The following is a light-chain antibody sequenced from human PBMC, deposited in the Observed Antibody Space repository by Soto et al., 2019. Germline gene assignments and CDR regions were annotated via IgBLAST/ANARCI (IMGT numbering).Light chain of an antibody. V-gene: IGKV1-5*01. CDR3: QQYNSYWT. CDR2: DAS. Sequence: DIQLTQSPSNLSGSVNDRVTITCLAIQSISSWLAWYQQKPGKAPKLLIYDASSLESGVPSMFSCSGSGTEFILTICRQQRDDVATYYGQQYNSYWTVGQGTKVDIK. J-gene: IGKJ1*01. CDR1: QSISSW.